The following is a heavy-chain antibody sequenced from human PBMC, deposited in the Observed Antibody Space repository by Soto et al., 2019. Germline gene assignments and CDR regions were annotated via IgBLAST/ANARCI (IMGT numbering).Heavy chain of an antibody. CDR3: VRFGGAAAGPGDY. Sequence: EVQLVESGGGLVQPGGSLRLSCVASDFTFSNYEMNWVRQAPGKGLEWVSYINSGGTILYYTDSVKGRFTISRDNAKKSLFLQMNSLRAEDTALYYCVRFGGAAAGPGDYWGQGTLVTVSS. V-gene: IGHV3-48*03. D-gene: IGHD6-13*01. J-gene: IGHJ4*02. CDR1: DFTFSNYE. CDR2: INSGGTIL.